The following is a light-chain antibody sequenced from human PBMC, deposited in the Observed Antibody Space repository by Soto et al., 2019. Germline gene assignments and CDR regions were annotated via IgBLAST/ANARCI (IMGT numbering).Light chain of an antibody. Sequence: EIVLTQSPATLSLSPGDRATLSCRASHSVGSLLAWYQQKPGQAPRLLMYFGSNRATGIPPRFSGSGSGTDFTLTISSLEPEDFAVYYCQQRSNWPLTFGGGTKVDIK. CDR2: FGS. V-gene: IGKV3-11*01. J-gene: IGKJ4*01. CDR1: HSVGSL. CDR3: QQRSNWPLT.